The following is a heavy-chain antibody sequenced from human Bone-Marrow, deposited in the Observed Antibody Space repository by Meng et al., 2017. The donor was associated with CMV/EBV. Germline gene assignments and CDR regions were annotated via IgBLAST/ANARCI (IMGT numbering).Heavy chain of an antibody. CDR2: ISSSGSTI. J-gene: IGHJ6*02. Sequence: GESLKISCAASGFTFSSYEMNWVRQAPGKGLEWVSYISSSGSTIYYADSVKGRFTISRDNSKNTLYLQMNSLRAEDTAVYYCARGDYGGTRGSYYYYYGMDVWRQGTTVTVS. CDR3: ARGDYGGTRGSYYYYYGMDV. D-gene: IGHD2-21*01. CDR1: GFTFSSYE. V-gene: IGHV3-48*03.